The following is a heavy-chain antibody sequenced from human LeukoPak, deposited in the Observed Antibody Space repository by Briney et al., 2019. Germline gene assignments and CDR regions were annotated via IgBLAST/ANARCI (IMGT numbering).Heavy chain of an antibody. CDR3: ARVDRPPLYYYYYMDV. V-gene: IGHV4-39*07. CDR1: GGSISSSSYY. D-gene: IGHD6-6*01. J-gene: IGHJ6*03. CDR2: IYYSGST. Sequence: SETLSLTCTISGGSISSSSYYWGWIRQPPGKGLEWIGSIYYSGSTYYNPSLKSRVTISVDTSKNQFSLKLSSVTAADTAVYYCARVDRPPLYYYYYMDVWGKGTTVTVSS.